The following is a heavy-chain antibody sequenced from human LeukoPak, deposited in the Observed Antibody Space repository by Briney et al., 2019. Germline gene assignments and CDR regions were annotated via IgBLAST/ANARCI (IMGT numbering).Heavy chain of an antibody. Sequence: SETLSLTCTVSGGSISSYYWSWIRQPPGKGLEWIGYIYYSGSTNYNPSLKSRVTISVDTSKNQFSLKLSSVTAADTAVYYCARGAPLGILGYCSSTSCTRTYFDYWGQGTLVTVSS. CDR1: GGSISSYY. CDR3: ARGAPLGILGYCSSTSCTRTYFDY. CDR2: IYYSGST. V-gene: IGHV4-59*01. J-gene: IGHJ4*02. D-gene: IGHD2-2*01.